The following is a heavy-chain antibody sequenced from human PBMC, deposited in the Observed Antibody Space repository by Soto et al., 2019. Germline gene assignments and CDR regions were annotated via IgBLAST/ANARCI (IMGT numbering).Heavy chain of an antibody. CDR1: GFTFSSYA. V-gene: IGHV3-30-3*01. D-gene: IGHD3-3*01. CDR3: ARTATDFWSGYYTGIRDYYGMDV. Sequence: PGGSLRLSCAASGFTFSSYAMHWVRQAPGKGLEWVAVISYDGSNKYYADSVKGRFTISRDNSKNTLYLQMNSLRAEDTAVYYCARTATDFWSGYYTGIRDYYGMDVWGQGTTVTVSS. CDR2: ISYDGSNK. J-gene: IGHJ6*02.